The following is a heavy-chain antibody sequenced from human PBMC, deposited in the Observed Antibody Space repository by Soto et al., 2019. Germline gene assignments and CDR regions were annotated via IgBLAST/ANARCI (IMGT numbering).Heavy chain of an antibody. CDR3: ASGSSGWYYFDY. V-gene: IGHV3-30-3*01. D-gene: IGHD6-19*01. CDR2: ISYDGSNK. Sequence: QVQLVESGGGVVQPGRSLRLSCAASGFTFSSYAMHWVRQAPGKGLEWVAVISYDGSNKYYADSVKGRFTISRDNSKNKLYLQMNILRAEGTAVYYCASGSSGWYYFDYWGQGTLVTVSS. J-gene: IGHJ4*02. CDR1: GFTFSSYA.